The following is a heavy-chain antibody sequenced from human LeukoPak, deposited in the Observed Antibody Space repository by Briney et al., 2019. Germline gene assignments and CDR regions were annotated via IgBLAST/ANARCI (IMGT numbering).Heavy chain of an antibody. CDR1: GFTFSTSG. J-gene: IGHJ4*02. V-gene: IGHV3-21*01. CDR2: ISPTGGAI. Sequence: GGSLRLSCAASGFTFSTSGRNWVRQAPGRGLEWVSSISPTGGAIFYADSVRGRFTISTDSAKSSLFLQMNSLKAEDTALYFCASGIRERGFDSWGQGTLVTVSS. D-gene: IGHD1-1*01. CDR3: ASGIRERGFDS.